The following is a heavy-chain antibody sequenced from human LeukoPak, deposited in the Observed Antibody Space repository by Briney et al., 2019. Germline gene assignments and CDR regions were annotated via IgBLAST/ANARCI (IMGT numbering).Heavy chain of an antibody. CDR1: GFTFSNYA. J-gene: IGHJ4*02. CDR2: VSGGGSST. CDR3: AKDLYTSRYACCFDY. Sequence: GGSLRLSCVASGFTFSNYAMNWVRQAPGMGLEWVSGVSGGGSSTYYADSVKGRFTISRDNSKNMLYLQMNSLRAEDTAVYYCAKDLYTSRYACCFDYWGQGTLVTVSS. D-gene: IGHD6-13*01. V-gene: IGHV3-23*01.